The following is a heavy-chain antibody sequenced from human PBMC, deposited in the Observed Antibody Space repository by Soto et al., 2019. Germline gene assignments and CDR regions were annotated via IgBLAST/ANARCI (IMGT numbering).Heavy chain of an antibody. J-gene: IGHJ4*02. CDR2: INHSGST. CDR1: GGSFSGYY. CDR3: SRDKITGLFDY. D-gene: IGHD2-8*02. V-gene: IGHV4-34*01. Sequence: QVQLQQWGAGLLKPSETLSLTCAVYGGSFSGYYWTWIRQPPGTGLEGIGEINHSGSTNYNPSLKSLVTISVDTSKNQFSLKLNSVTAADTAVYYCSRDKITGLFDYWGQGTLVTVSS.